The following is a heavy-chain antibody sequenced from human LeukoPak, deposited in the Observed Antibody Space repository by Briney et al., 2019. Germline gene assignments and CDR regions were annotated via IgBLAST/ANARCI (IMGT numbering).Heavy chain of an antibody. CDR1: GGSISSDSYF. CDR3: ARLSLDFGVAVAGPFDY. CDR2: IYHSGST. D-gene: IGHD6-19*01. J-gene: IGHJ4*02. V-gene: IGHV4-39*01. Sequence: SETLSLTCAVSGGSISSDSYFWGWIRQPPGKGLEWIGSIYHSGSTYHKPSLRSRVTISVDSSKNKFSLKLSSVTAADTAVYYCARLSLDFGVAVAGPFDYWGQGTLVTVSS.